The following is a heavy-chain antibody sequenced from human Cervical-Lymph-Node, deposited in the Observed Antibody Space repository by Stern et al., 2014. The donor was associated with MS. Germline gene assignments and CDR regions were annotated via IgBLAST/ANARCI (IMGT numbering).Heavy chain of an antibody. J-gene: IGHJ5*02. V-gene: IGHV1-58*01. CDR3: AARKVRFLES. Sequence: QLVESGPEVKKPGTSVEVSCKASGFTFISSAVHWVRQARGQRLEWIGYIVIGSGNTYFAQKFQEQVPITRDRSTSTVYMELNSLPSEDTAVYYCAARKVRFLESWGQGTLVTVSS. D-gene: IGHD3-3*01. CDR2: IVIGSGNT. CDR1: GFTFISSA.